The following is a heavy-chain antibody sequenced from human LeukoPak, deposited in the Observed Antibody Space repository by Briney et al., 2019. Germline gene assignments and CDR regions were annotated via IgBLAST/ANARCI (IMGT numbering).Heavy chain of an antibody. Sequence: GGSLRLSCAASGFTVSTNYMNWVRQAPGKGLEWVSILYSGSSTYYADSVEGRFTISRDSSKNTLFLQMNDLRAEDTAVYYCARVGDHFHWYLDLWGRGTLVTVSP. J-gene: IGHJ2*01. CDR3: ARVGDHFHWYLDL. CDR2: LYSGSST. CDR1: GFTVSTNY. D-gene: IGHD3-3*02. V-gene: IGHV3-53*01.